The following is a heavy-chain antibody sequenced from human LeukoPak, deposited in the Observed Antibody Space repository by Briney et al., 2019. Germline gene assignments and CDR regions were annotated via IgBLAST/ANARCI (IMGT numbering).Heavy chain of an antibody. V-gene: IGHV3-48*01. CDR2: ISDSGAM. Sequence: GGSLRLSCAASGFTFSTYSMKWVRQAPGKGLEWVSYISDSGAMYYADSVRGRFTISRENAQNSLFLQMNSLRAEATAVYYCARDGGYRGYDADCWGQGTLVPVSS. D-gene: IGHD5-12*01. J-gene: IGHJ4*02. CDR3: ARDGGYRGYDADC. CDR1: GFTFSTYS.